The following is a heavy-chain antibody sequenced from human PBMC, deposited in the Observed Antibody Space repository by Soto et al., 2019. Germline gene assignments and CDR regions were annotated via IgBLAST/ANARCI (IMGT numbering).Heavy chain of an antibody. V-gene: IGHV3-11*06. D-gene: IGHD2-21*01. CDR2: IVSGSTYT. CDR1: GFTFSDYY. CDR3: ARVDGESRMDV. J-gene: IGHJ6*02. Sequence: VQLVESGGGLVKPGGSLRLSCAASGFTFSDYYMAWTRQAPGQGLEWVAYIVSGSTYTNYADSVKGRFTISRDNDRESLFLEMNSLRADDTAVYYCARVDGESRMDVWGQGTTVSVS.